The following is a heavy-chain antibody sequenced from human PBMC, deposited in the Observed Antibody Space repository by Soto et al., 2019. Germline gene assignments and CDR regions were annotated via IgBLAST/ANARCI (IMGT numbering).Heavy chain of an antibody. CDR1: GYTLTELS. Sequence: SVKVSCKVSGYTLTELSMHWVLQSPGKWLEWMGGFDPEDGETIYAQKFQGRVTMTEDTSTDTAYMELSSLRSEDTAVYYCATSIAAYYGMDVWGQGTTVTVSS. D-gene: IGHD6-6*01. V-gene: IGHV1-24*01. CDR3: ATSIAAYYGMDV. J-gene: IGHJ6*02. CDR2: FDPEDGET.